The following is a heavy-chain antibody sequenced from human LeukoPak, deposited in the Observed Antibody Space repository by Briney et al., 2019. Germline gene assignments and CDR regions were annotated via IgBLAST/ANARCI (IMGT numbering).Heavy chain of an antibody. CDR3: ARESGGVGDAYYFDY. CDR2: INPSGGST. Sequence: ASVKVSCKASGCTFTSYAMNWVRQAPGQGLEWMGIINPSGGSTSYAQKFQGRVTMTRDMSTSTVYMELSSLRSEDTAVYYCARESGGVGDAYYFDYWGQGTLVTVSS. CDR1: GCTFTSYA. J-gene: IGHJ4*02. D-gene: IGHD1-26*01. V-gene: IGHV1-46*01.